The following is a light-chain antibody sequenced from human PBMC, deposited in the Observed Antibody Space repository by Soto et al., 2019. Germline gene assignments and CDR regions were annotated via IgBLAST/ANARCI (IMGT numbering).Light chain of an antibody. J-gene: IGKJ4*01. Sequence: AIQLTQSPSSLSASIGDRVTITCRARQDIGSALAWYQQAPGKPPKLLIFDASTLENGFPSRFSGAGSGTDFTLTISSLQREDFAAYYCLLFNTCLQVFGGGTKVELK. CDR3: LLFNTCLQV. V-gene: IGKV1-13*02. CDR1: QDIGSA. CDR2: DAS.